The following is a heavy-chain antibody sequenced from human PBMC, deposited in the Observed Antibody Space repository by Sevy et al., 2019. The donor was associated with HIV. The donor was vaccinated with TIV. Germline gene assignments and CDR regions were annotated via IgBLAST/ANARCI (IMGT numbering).Heavy chain of an antibody. CDR3: ARDIRRWGGEGKDIVVVPAAIDWFDP. J-gene: IGHJ5*02. D-gene: IGHD2-2*01. CDR1: GGSISSGGYY. V-gene: IGHV4-31*03. Sequence: LRLSCTVSGGSISSGGYYWSWIRQHPGKGLEWIGYIYYSGSTYYNPSLKSRVTISVDTSKNQFSLKLSSVTAADTAVYYCARDIRRWGGEGKDIVVVPAAIDWFDPWGQGTLVTVSS. CDR2: IYYSGST.